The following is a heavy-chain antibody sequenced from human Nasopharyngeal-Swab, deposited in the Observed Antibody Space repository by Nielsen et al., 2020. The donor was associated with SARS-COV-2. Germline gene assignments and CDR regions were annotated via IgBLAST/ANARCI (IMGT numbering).Heavy chain of an antibody. CDR3: AKDISSGWKPAYYFDY. J-gene: IGHJ4*02. CDR1: GFTFDDYA. CDR2: ISWNSGSI. Sequence: SLKISCAASGFTFDDYAMHWVRQAPGKGLEWVSGISWNSGSIGYADSVKGRFTISRDNAKNSLYLQMNSLRAEDTALYYCAKDISSGWKPAYYFDYWGQGTLVTASS. V-gene: IGHV3-9*01. D-gene: IGHD6-19*01.